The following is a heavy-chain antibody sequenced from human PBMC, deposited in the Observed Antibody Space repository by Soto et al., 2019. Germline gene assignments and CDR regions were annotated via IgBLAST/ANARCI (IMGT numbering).Heavy chain of an antibody. CDR3: ARDGSGWINWFDP. D-gene: IGHD6-19*01. V-gene: IGHV4-34*01. CDR2: INHSGST. CDR1: GGSFSGYY. Sequence: SETLSLTCAVYGGSFSGYYWTWIRQPPGTGLEWIGDINHSGSTNYNPSLKSRVTISVDTSKNQFSLKLSSVTAADTAVYYCARDGSGWINWFDPWGQGTLVTVSS. J-gene: IGHJ5*02.